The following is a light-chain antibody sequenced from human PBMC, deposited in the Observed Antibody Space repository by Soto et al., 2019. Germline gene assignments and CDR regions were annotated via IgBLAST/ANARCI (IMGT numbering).Light chain of an antibody. Sequence: QSALTQPASVSGSPGQSITISCTGTSSDVGGYNYVSWYQQHPGTAPKLMIYDVSNRPSGVSNRFSGSKSANTASLTISGLQAEEEADYYCSSYTSSSTQVFGGGTKLTVL. V-gene: IGLV2-14*01. CDR2: DVS. CDR1: SSDVGGYNY. CDR3: SSYTSSSTQV. J-gene: IGLJ2*01.